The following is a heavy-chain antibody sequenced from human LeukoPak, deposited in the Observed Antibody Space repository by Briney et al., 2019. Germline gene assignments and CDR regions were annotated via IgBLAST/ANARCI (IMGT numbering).Heavy chain of an antibody. V-gene: IGHV3-23*01. D-gene: IGHD3-22*01. J-gene: IGHJ4*02. CDR2: ISGSGGST. CDR1: GFTFSSYA. Sequence: GGSLRLSCAASGFTFSSYAMSWVRQAPGKGLEWVSAISGSGGSTYYADSVKGRFTISRDNSKNTLYLQMNSLRAEDTAVYYCAKVLPYYYDSSGQILKAYFDYWGQGTLVTVSS. CDR3: AKVLPYYYDSSGQILKAYFDY.